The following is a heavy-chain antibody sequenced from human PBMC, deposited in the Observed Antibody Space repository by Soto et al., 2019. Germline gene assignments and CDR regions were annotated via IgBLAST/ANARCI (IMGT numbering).Heavy chain of an antibody. D-gene: IGHD2-15*01. Sequence: QVQLVQSGAEVRKPGSSVKVSCKASGGTVSNSAISWLRQAPGQGLEWMGGIIPIFGQAVYARKFGGRVTITADESTSTAYMELSAVGSEDTAVYYCGRGSSWTKVEYWGQGTLVTVSS. CDR1: GGTVSNSA. V-gene: IGHV1-69*01. CDR3: GRGSSWTKVEY. CDR2: IIPIFGQA. J-gene: IGHJ4*02.